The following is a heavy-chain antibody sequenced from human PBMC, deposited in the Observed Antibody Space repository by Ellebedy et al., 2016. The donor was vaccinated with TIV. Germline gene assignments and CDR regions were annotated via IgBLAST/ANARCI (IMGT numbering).Heavy chain of an antibody. V-gene: IGHV5-51*01. J-gene: IGHJ4*02. Sequence: GESLKISCKGSGYNFTTHWLGWVRQMAGKGLEWMGIFYPGDIRYSPSFQGQVTISADKSISTAYLQWGSLKASDTAMYYCATSAFYSRWYYFDYWGQGTLVTVSS. CDR1: GYNFTTHW. CDR2: FYPGDI. D-gene: IGHD6-13*01. CDR3: ATSAFYSRWYYFDY.